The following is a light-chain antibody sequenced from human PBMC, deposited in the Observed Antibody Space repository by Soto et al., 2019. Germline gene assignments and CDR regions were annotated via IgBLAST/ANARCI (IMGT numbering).Light chain of an antibody. J-gene: IGLJ3*02. V-gene: IGLV2-11*01. Sequence: QSVLTQPRSVSGSPGQTVTISCTGTSSDVGGYNYVSWYQQHPGKAPKVLIYEVTKRPSGVPDRFSGSKSGNTAFLTISGLQAEDEAYYYCCSYAGSYDWVCGGGTKLTVL. CDR3: CSYAGSYDWV. CDR2: EVT. CDR1: SSDVGGYNY.